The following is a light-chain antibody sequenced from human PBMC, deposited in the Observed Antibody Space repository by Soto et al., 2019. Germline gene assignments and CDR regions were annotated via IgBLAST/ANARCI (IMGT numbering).Light chain of an antibody. CDR1: QSVSSN. CDR2: GAS. Sequence: IVMTQSPATLSVSPGEGAXXXCXXSQSVSSNVAWYQQIPGQSPRLXXYGASSRATGVPARFSGRGSGTEFTLTISSLQPEDIGVYYCQQHNNWPPWTFGQGTKVDIK. J-gene: IGKJ1*01. CDR3: QQHNNWPPWT. V-gene: IGKV3-15*01.